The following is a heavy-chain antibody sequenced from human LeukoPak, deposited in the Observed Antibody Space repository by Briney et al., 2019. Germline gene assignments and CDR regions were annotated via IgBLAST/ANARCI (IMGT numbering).Heavy chain of an antibody. CDR3: VREGNWAY. CDR1: AFTFSTYA. J-gene: IGHJ4*02. Sequence: PGESLRLSCKASAFTFSTYAMSWVRQAPGKGLEWVSVLYNSGNSFYAGSVKGRFSTSRDNSKNTLFLQMNSLRTEDTAIYYCVREGNWAYWGLGTLVTVSS. D-gene: IGHD1-1*01. V-gene: IGHV3-23*03. CDR2: LYNSGNS.